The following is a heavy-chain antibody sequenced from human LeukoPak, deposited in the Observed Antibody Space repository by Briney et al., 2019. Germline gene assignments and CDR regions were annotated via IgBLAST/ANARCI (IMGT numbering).Heavy chain of an antibody. Sequence: PGGSLRLSCAASGFTFSNAWVNWVRQAPGKGLEWVGRIKSKPDGGAIDYAAPVKGRFTISRDDSKSTLYLQMNSLKTEDTAVYFCTTGERFDGHTYFYSGFWGQGTLVTVSP. V-gene: IGHV3-15*01. D-gene: IGHD3-3*01. CDR1: GFTFSNAW. CDR2: IKSKPDGGAI. J-gene: IGHJ4*02. CDR3: TTGERFDGHTYFYSGF.